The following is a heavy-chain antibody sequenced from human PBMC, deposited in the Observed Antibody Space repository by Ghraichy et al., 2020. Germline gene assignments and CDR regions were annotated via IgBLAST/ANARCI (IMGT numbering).Heavy chain of an antibody. J-gene: IGHJ6*02. V-gene: IGHV4-4*07. CDR1: GGSIRRYY. Sequence: LRLSCTVSGGSIRRYYWSWIRQPAGKGLEWIGRIYISGSINYNPSLKSRVTMSLDTSKNQFSLKLSSVTAADTAVYYCASTYFDFWSDSSGYGMDVWGQGTTVTVSS. CDR2: IYISGSI. D-gene: IGHD3-3*01. CDR3: ASTYFDFWSDSSGYGMDV.